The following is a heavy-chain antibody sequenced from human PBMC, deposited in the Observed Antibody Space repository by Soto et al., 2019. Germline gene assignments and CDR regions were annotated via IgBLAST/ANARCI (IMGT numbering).Heavy chain of an antibody. CDR1: GFTFSSYA. V-gene: IGHV3-23*01. Sequence: GGSLRLSCAASGFTFSSYAMSWVRQAPGKGLEWVSAISGSGGSTYYADSVKGRFTISRDNSKNTLYLQMNSLRAEDTAVYYCAKVRGYCSGGSCVGGGYWGQGTLVTVSS. CDR2: ISGSGGST. D-gene: IGHD2-15*01. CDR3: AKVRGYCSGGSCVGGGY. J-gene: IGHJ4*02.